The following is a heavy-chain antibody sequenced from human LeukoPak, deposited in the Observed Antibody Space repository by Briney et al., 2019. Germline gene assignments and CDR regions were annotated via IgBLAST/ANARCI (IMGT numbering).Heavy chain of an antibody. CDR1: GGSISSSNW. Sequence: SETLSLTCAVSGGSISSSNWWSWVRQPPGKGLEWIGEIYHSGSTNYNPSLKSRVTISVDKSKNQFSLKLSSVTAADTAVYYCARERGVRGYSYGIDYWGQGTLVTVSS. D-gene: IGHD5-18*01. CDR2: IYHSGST. V-gene: IGHV4-4*02. CDR3: ARERGVRGYSYGIDY. J-gene: IGHJ4*02.